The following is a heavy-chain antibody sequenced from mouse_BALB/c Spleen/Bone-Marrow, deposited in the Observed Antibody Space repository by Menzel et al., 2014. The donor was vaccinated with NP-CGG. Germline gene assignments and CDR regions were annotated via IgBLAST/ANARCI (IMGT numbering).Heavy chain of an antibody. CDR2: IDPAHGYT. CDR3: ALITAATFSYRYFDV. CDR1: GFNIKDTY. J-gene: IGHJ1*01. V-gene: IGHV14-3*02. Sequence: EVELQQSGAELVKPGASVKLSCTASGFNIKDTYIHWMKQRPEQGLEWIGRIDPAHGYTIYDPKFQGKATITADTTSNTAYLQLSRLTSEYTAVYYGALITAATFSYRYFDVWGAGTTVTVST. D-gene: IGHD1-2*01.